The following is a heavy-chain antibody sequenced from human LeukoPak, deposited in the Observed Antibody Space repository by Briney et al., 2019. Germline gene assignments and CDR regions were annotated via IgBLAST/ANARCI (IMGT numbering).Heavy chain of an antibody. Sequence: SETLSLNCAVSGYSISSGYYWGWIRQAPGKGLEWIGSIYHSGSTYYNPSLKSRVTISVDTSKNQFSLKLSSVTAADTAVYYCARHSYGSGSYYNYWGQGTLVTVSS. CDR3: ARHSYGSGSYYNY. CDR1: GYSISSGYY. D-gene: IGHD3-10*01. V-gene: IGHV4-38-2*01. J-gene: IGHJ4*02. CDR2: IYHSGST.